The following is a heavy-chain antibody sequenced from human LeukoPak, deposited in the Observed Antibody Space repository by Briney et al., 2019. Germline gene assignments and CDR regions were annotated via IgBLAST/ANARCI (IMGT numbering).Heavy chain of an antibody. CDR1: GYTFTRYD. Sequence: GASVKVSCKASGYTFTRYDMHWVRQAPGQGLEWRGWINPNSGGTNYAQKFQGRVTMTRDTFTRTASMELSRLRPDDTAVYYCARGRNWNYDPSYDYYMDVWGKGTPVTVSS. J-gene: IGHJ6*03. V-gene: IGHV1-2*02. CDR2: INPNSGGT. CDR3: ARGRNWNYDPSYDYYMDV. D-gene: IGHD1-7*01.